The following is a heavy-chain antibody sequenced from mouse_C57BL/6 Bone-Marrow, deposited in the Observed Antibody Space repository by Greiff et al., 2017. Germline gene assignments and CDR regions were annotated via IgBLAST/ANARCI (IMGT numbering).Heavy chain of an antibody. CDR3: TSITTVVYYYAMDY. Sequence: EVMLVESGEGLVKPGGSLKLSCAASGFTFSSYAMSWVRQTPEQRLEWVAYISSGGDYIYYADTVKGRFTISRDNARNTLYLQMSSLKSEDTAMYYCTSITTVVYYYAMDYWGQGTSVTVSS. CDR2: ISSGGDYI. V-gene: IGHV5-9-1*02. CDR1: GFTFSSYA. J-gene: IGHJ4*01. D-gene: IGHD1-1*01.